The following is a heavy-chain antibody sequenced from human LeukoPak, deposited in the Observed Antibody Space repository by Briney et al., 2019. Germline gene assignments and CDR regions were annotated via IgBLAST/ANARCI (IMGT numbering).Heavy chain of an antibody. V-gene: IGHV3-48*01. D-gene: IGHD5-24*01. CDR1: GFTFSSYR. Sequence: GGSLRLSCAASGFTFSSYRMNLVRQAPGKGLEWVSYISSSSSTIYYADSVKGRFTISRDNAKNSLYLQMHSLRVEDTAVYYCARDMAEMAVDYWGQGILVTVSS. CDR3: ARDMAEMAVDY. CDR2: ISSSSSTI. J-gene: IGHJ4*02.